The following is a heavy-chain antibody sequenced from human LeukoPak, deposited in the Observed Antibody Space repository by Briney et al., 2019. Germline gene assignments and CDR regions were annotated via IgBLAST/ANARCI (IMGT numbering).Heavy chain of an antibody. J-gene: IGHJ4*02. D-gene: IGHD6-19*01. Sequence: SETLSLTCTVSGGSISSGGYYWSWIRQPPGKGLEWIGYIYHSGSTYYNPSLKSRVTISVDRSKNQFSLKLSSVTAADTAVYYCARKAVAGEGPGDYFDYWGQGTLVTVSS. CDR3: ARKAVAGEGPGDYFDY. CDR2: IYHSGST. CDR1: GGSISSGGYY. V-gene: IGHV4-30-2*01.